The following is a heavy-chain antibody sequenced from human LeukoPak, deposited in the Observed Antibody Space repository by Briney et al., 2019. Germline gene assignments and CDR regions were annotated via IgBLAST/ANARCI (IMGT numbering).Heavy chain of an antibody. CDR2: IRYDGSNK. J-gene: IGHJ5*02. D-gene: IGHD3-22*01. CDR3: AKAPSYYYDSSGYYENWFDP. V-gene: IGHV3-30*02. Sequence: GGSLRLSCAASGFTFSSYGMHWVRQAPGKGLEWVAFIRYDGSNKYYADSVKGRFTISRDNSKNTLYLQMNSLRAEDTAVYYCAKAPSYYYDSSGYYENWFDPWGQGTLVTVSS. CDR1: GFTFSSYG.